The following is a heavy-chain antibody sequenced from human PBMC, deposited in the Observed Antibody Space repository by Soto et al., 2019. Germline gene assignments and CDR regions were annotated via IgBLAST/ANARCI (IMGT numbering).Heavy chain of an antibody. V-gene: IGHV3-53*01. CDR3: ARDPPGIAASGGGG. CDR1: GFTVSNNY. CDR2: IYSDGST. J-gene: IGHJ4*02. Sequence: EVQLVESGGGLIQPGGSLRLSCAASGFTVSNNYMRWVRQAPGKGLEWVSLIYSDGSTHYADSVKGRFTISRDKSKNTLYLQMNSLRVEDTAVYYCARDPPGIAASGGGGWGQGTLVTVSS. D-gene: IGHD6-13*01.